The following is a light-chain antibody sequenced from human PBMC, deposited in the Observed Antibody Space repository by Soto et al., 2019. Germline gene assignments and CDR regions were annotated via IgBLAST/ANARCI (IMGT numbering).Light chain of an antibody. Sequence: DIQMTQSPSTLSASFGDRVTITCRASQSISSYLAWYQQKPGKAPKLLIYKASSLESGAPSRCSGSGSGTEFTLTISSLQPDAIATYYCQQYNNYRTFGPGTKVDIK. CDR3: QQYNNYRT. V-gene: IGKV1-5*03. J-gene: IGKJ3*01. CDR1: QSISSY. CDR2: KAS.